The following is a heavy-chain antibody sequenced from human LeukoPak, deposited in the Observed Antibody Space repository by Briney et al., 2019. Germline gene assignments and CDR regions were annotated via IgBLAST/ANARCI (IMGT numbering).Heavy chain of an antibody. CDR1: GITVSSNY. D-gene: IGHD4-17*01. Sequence: PGGSLRLSCAASGITVSSNYMSWVRQAPGKGLEWVSVIYSGGSTYYADSVKGRFTISRDNSKNTLYLQMNSLRAEDTAVYYCARDGPDNYGSMDVWGQGTTVTVSS. J-gene: IGHJ6*02. CDR2: IYSGGST. V-gene: IGHV3-53*01. CDR3: ARDGPDNYGSMDV.